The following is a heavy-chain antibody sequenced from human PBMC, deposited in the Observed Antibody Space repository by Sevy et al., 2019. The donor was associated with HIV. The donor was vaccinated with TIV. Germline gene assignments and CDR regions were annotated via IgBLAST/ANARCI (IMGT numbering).Heavy chain of an antibody. CDR2: IIPIFGTA. Sequence: ASVKVSCKASGGTFSSYPISWVRQAPGQGLEWMGRIIPIFGTANYAQKFQGRVTITADEATNTAYMELSSLRSEDTAVHYCARDHGVASNYYYNMDVWGKGTTVTVSS. CDR3: ARDHGVASNYYYNMDV. V-gene: IGHV1-69*13. CDR1: GGTFSSYP. J-gene: IGHJ6*03. D-gene: IGHD2-15*01.